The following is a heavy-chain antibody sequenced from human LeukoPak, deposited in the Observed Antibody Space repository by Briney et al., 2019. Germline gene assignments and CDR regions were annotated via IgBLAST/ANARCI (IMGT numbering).Heavy chain of an antibody. Sequence: GGSLRLSCAASGFTFSSYEMNWVRQAPGKGLEWVSYIISSGSTIYYADSVKGRFTISRDNAKNSLYLQMNSLRAEDTAVYYCASQLRFLEWPGGYMDVWGKGTTVTVSS. J-gene: IGHJ6*03. D-gene: IGHD3-3*01. CDR2: IISSGSTI. CDR3: ASQLRFLEWPGGYMDV. V-gene: IGHV3-48*03. CDR1: GFTFSSYE.